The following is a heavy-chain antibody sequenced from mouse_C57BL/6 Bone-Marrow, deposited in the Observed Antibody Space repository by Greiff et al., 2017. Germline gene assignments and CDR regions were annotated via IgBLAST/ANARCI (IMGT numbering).Heavy chain of an antibody. J-gene: IGHJ1*03. D-gene: IGHD2-4*01. CDR3: ARYGPYDYDGSVWYFDV. CDR2: IYPRDGST. Sequence: VQLQPSDAELVKPGASVKISCKVSGYTFTDHTIHWMKQRPEQGLEWIGYIYPRDGSTKYNEKFKGKATLTADKSSSTAYMQLNSLTSEDSAVYFCARYGPYDYDGSVWYFDVWGTGTTVTVSS. V-gene: IGHV1-78*01. CDR1: GYTFTDHT.